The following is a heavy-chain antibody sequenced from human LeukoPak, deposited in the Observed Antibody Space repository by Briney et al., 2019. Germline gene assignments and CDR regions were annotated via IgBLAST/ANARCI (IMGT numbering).Heavy chain of an antibody. CDR3: ARNRVVGAPNFDY. V-gene: IGHV4-39*07. D-gene: IGHD1-26*01. CDR2: IFYSGIT. CDR1: GGSMSNIYY. J-gene: IGHJ4*02. Sequence: SETLSLTCNVSGGSMSNIYYWGWIRQPPGKGLEWIGNIFYSGITYYNPSLRSRVTIAIDTSKSQFSLTLTSVTAADTAVYYCARNRVVGAPNFDYWGQGTLVTVFS.